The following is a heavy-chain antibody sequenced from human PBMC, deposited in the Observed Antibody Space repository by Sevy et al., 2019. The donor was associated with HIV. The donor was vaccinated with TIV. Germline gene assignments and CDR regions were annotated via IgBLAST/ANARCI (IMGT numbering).Heavy chain of an antibody. Sequence: GGSLRLSCAASGFTFSSYGMHWVRQAPGKGLEWVAVIWYDGSNKYYADSVKGRFTISRVNSKNTLYQQMNSLGAEETAAYYCGKGLTVAVAGNPHSLDYWGQGTLVTVSS. V-gene: IGHV3-33*03. CDR2: IWYDGSNK. J-gene: IGHJ4*02. CDR3: GKGLTVAVAGNPHSLDY. CDR1: GFTFSSYG. D-gene: IGHD6-19*01.